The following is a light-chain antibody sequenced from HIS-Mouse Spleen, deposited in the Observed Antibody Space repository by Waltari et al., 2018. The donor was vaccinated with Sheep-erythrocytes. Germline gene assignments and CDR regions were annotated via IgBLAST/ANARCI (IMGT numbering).Light chain of an antibody. Sequence: QSALIQPASVSGSPGQPLTIPCHVPSSSVGTSNLCPWYQQHQGKAPKLMIYEGSKRPSGVSNRFSGSKSGNTASLTISELQAEDEADYYCCSYAGSSTPWVFGGGTKLTVL. V-gene: IGLV2-23*01. CDR3: CSYAGSSTPWV. J-gene: IGLJ3*02. CDR1: SSSVGTSNL. CDR2: EGS.